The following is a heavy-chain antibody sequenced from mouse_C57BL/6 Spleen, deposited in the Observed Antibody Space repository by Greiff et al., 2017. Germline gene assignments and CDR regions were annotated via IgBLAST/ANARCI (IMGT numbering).Heavy chain of an antibody. CDR1: GYSITSGYY. J-gene: IGHJ3*01. V-gene: IGHV3-6*01. Sequence: EVQVVESGPGLVKPSQSLSLTCSVTGYSITSGYYWNWIRQFPGNKLEWMGYISYDGSNNYNPSLKNRISITRDTSKNQFFLKLNSVTTEDTATYYCAREGGSSFFAYWGQGTLVTVSA. D-gene: IGHD1-1*01. CDR2: ISYDGSN. CDR3: AREGGSSFFAY.